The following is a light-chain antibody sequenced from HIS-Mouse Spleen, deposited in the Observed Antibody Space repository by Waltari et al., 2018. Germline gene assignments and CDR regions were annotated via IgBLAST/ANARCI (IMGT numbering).Light chain of an antibody. CDR2: AAS. CDR1: QGIRSY. V-gene: IGKV1-9*01. CDR3: QQLNSYPPT. Sequence: DIQLTQSPSFLSASVGDRVTITCRASQGIRSYLAWYQQNPGKAPKLLIYAASTLQSGVPSRFSGSVSETEFTLTISSLQPEYFATYYCQQLNSYPPTFGQGTKVEIK. J-gene: IGKJ1*01.